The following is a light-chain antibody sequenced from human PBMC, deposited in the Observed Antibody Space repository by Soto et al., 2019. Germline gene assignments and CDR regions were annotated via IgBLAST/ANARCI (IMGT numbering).Light chain of an antibody. CDR2: RAS. CDR3: QQYNNWPRT. Sequence: EIVMTQSPATLSGSPGERATLSCRASQSVSSNLAWYQQKPGQAPRLLIYRASTRATGIPARFSGSGSGTEVTLTISSLQSEDFAVYYCQQYNNWPRTFGQGTKVEIK. CDR1: QSVSSN. V-gene: IGKV3-15*01. J-gene: IGKJ1*01.